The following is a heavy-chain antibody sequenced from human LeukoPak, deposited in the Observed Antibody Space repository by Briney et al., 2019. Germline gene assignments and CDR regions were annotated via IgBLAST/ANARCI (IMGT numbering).Heavy chain of an antibody. V-gene: IGHV3-48*01. CDR2: ITNSGNSK. CDR1: EFTFSSYS. D-gene: IGHD6-19*01. CDR3: ARSISSGWSKTFDY. Sequence: PGGSLRLSCAASEFTFSSYSMNWVRQAPGKGLEWVSYITNSGNSKSYADSVKGRFTISRDNSKNTLYLQMNSLRAEDTAVYYCARSISSGWSKTFDYWGQGTLVTVSS. J-gene: IGHJ4*02.